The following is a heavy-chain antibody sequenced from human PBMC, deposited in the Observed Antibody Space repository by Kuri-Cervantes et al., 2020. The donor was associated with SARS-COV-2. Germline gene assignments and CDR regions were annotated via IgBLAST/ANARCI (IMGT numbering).Heavy chain of an antibody. V-gene: IGHV3-23*03. Sequence: GGSLRLSCAASGLTFSTFAMGWVRQAPGKGLEWVSFIDNAASNTYYADFVKGRFTISRDSSTNMVSLQMSSLRGDDTAVYYCAKDLYESGGYTWAYWGQGTRVTVS. J-gene: IGHJ4*02. CDR1: GLTFSTFA. D-gene: IGHD3-22*01. CDR3: AKDLYESGGYTWAY. CDR2: IDNAASNT.